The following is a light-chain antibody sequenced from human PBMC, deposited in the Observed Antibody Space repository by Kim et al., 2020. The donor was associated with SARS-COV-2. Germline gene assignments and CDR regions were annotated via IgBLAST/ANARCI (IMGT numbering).Light chain of an antibody. J-gene: IGKJ4*01. V-gene: IGKV3-11*01. CDR2: DAS. CDR1: QSVSSY. CDR3: QQRSNWPPT. Sequence: LSPGERATLSCRASQSVSSYLAWYQQKPGQAPRLRIYDASNRATGIPARFSGSGSGTDFTLTISSLEPEDFAVYYCQQRSNWPPTFGGGTKVDIK.